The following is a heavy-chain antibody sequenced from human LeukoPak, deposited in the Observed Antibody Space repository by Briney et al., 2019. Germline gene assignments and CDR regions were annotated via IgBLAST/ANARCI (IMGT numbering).Heavy chain of an antibody. J-gene: IGHJ6*02. Sequence: GGSLRLSCAASGFTFSSYAMSWVRQAPGKGLEWVSAISGSGGSTYYADSVKGRFTISRDNSKNTLYLQMNSLRAEDTAVYYCAKGVFLEWLLPSYYYYYSMDVWGQGTTVTVSS. CDR3: AKGVFLEWLLPSYYYYYSMDV. CDR1: GFTFSSYA. D-gene: IGHD3-3*01. V-gene: IGHV3-23*01. CDR2: ISGSGGST.